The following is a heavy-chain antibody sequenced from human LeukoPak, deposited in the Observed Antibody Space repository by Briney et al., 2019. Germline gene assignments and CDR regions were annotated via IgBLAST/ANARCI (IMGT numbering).Heavy chain of an antibody. CDR3: ARGAGSTSWYAIDY. D-gene: IGHD6-13*01. Sequence: GGSLRLSCAASGFIVNSNYMSWVRQAPGKGLEWVSVTYSGGSTYYADSVKGRFSISRDISKNTLYLQMNSLRVEDTAVYYCARGAGSTSWYAIDYWGQGTLVTVSS. V-gene: IGHV3-53*01. J-gene: IGHJ4*02. CDR2: TYSGGST. CDR1: GFIVNSNY.